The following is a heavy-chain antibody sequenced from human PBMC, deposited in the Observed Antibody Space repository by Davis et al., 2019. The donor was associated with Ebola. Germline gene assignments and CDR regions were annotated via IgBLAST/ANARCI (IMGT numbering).Heavy chain of an antibody. J-gene: IGHJ4*02. CDR3: STFPVPYYGYLDDY. CDR2: IKSQADGGTV. D-gene: IGHD3-10*01. Sequence: PGGSLRLSCAAPGFTFSDAWMSWVRQAPGKGPEYIGRIKSQADGGTVEYTAPVKGRFTISRDDSRNTVYLQTNSLKTDDTAVYYCSTFPVPYYGYLDDYWGQGTLVTVSS. CDR1: GFTFSDAW. V-gene: IGHV3-15*01.